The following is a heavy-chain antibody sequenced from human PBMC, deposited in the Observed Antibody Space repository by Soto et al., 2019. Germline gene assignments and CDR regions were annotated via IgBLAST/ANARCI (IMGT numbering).Heavy chain of an antibody. V-gene: IGHV4-39*01. Sequence: SETLSLTCSASGGSITSSSHFWGWVRQPPGKGLEVIWNIYFTGNTYYTPSLKSRLTMSIDTSKNEFSLRLNSVTAADTAVYYCAGKNFTIAAASYGRRNWFHPWGPDTLLTVSS. CDR1: GGSITSSSHF. CDR2: IYFTGNT. D-gene: IGHD6-25*01. CDR3: AGKNFTIAAASYGRRNWFHP. J-gene: IGHJ5*02.